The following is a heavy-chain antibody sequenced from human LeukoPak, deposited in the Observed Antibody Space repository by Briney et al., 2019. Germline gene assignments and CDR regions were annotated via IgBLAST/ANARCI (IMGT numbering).Heavy chain of an antibody. J-gene: IGHJ4*02. CDR3: SSSSGGSCLRG. CDR1: GFTFSNAW. D-gene: IGHD2-15*01. Sequence: PGGSLRLSCAASGFTFSNAWMSWVRQAPGKGLEWVSSISSSSSYIYYADSVKGRFTISRDNAKNSLYLQMNSLRAEDTAVYYCSSSSGGSCLRGWGQGTLVTVSS. V-gene: IGHV3-21*01. CDR2: ISSSSSYI.